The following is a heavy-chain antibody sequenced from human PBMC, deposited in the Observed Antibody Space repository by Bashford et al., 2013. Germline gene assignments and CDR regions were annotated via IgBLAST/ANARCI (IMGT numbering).Heavy chain of an antibody. V-gene: IGHV4-39*01. Sequence: SETLSLTCSVSGGPISSSSHYWGWIRQSPGKGLEWIGNMFYSGATYYNPSLKSRVTISVDTSKNQFSLKLSSVTAADTAVYYCARRESSPYFDYWGQGTLVTVSS. D-gene: IGHD3-16*01. J-gene: IGHJ4*02. CDR3: ARRESSPYFDY. CDR2: MFYSGAT. CDR1: GGPISSSSHY.